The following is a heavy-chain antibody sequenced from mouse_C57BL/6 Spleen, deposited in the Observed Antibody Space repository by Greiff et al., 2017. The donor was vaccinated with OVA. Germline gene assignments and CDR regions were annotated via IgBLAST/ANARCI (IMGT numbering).Heavy chain of an antibody. CDR1: GYTFTDYY. CDR2: INPNNGGT. Sequence: EVQLQQSGPELVKPGASVQISCKASGYTFTDYYMNWVKQSHGKSLEWIGDINPNNGGTSYNQKFKGKATLTVDKSSSTAYMELRSLTSEDSAVYYCAREYYYGSSYYFDYWGQGTTLTVSS. D-gene: IGHD1-1*01. CDR3: AREYYYGSSYYFDY. V-gene: IGHV1-26*01. J-gene: IGHJ2*01.